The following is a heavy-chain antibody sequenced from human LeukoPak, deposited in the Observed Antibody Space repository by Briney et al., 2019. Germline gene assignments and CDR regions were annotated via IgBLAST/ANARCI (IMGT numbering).Heavy chain of an antibody. CDR2: ISGSGGTT. CDR1: GFTFSSYA. CDR3: ASSTYYGTSGYPF. V-gene: IGHV3-23*01. D-gene: IGHD3-22*01. Sequence: PGGSLRLSCAASGFTFSSYAMSWVRQAPGKGLEWVSAISGSGGTTYYADSVKGRFTISRDNSKNTLYLQMNSLRAEDTAVYYCASSTYYGTSGYPFWGQGTLVTVSS. J-gene: IGHJ4*02.